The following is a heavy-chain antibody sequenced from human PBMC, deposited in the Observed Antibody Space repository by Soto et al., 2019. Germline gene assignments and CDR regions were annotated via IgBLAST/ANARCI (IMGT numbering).Heavy chain of an antibody. CDR1: GGTFGNTA. CDR3: ARDGDPGYSFWSGPLGGGRFDP. J-gene: IGHJ5*02. V-gene: IGHV1-69*12. Sequence: QVQLVQSGAEVKEPGSSVNVSCKTSGGTFGNTAVTWVRQVPGQGLEWIGGIVPLFGTANYAQKFRGRVMITADGSKSTAYMDLSSLRSDDTAIYYCARDGDPGYSFWSGPLGGGRFDPWGQGTLVTVSS. D-gene: IGHD3-3*01. CDR2: IVPLFGTA.